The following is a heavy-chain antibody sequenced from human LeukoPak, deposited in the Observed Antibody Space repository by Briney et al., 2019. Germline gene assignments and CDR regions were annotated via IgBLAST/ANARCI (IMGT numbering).Heavy chain of an antibody. CDR2: INHSGST. D-gene: IGHD2-15*01. CDR1: GGAFSGYY. Sequence: SETLSLTCAVYGGAFSGYYWSWIRQPPGKGLEWIGEINHSGSTNYNPSLKSRVTVSVDTSKNQFSLKVSSVTAADTAVYYCARDCSGGSCCIDYWGQGTLVTVSS. J-gene: IGHJ4*02. CDR3: ARDCSGGSCCIDY. V-gene: IGHV4-34*01.